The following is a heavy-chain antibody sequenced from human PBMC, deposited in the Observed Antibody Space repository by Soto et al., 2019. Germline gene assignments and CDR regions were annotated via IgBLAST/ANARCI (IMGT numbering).Heavy chain of an antibody. CDR2: IYYSGST. J-gene: IGHJ5*02. CDR1: GGSISRYY. Sequence: SETLSLTCSVSGGSISRYYWSWIRQPPGKGLEWIGYIYYSGSTNYNPSLKSRVTISVDTSKNQFSLKLSSVTAADTAVYYCAREFDYGGNNNWFDPWGQGTLVTVSS. D-gene: IGHD4-17*01. CDR3: AREFDYGGNNNWFDP. V-gene: IGHV4-59*01.